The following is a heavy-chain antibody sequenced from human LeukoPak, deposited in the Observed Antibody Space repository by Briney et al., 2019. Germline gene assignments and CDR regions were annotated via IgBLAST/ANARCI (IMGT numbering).Heavy chain of an antibody. Sequence: PGRSLRLSCAASGFTFSSYSMNWVRQAPGKGLEWVSYISSSSSTIYYANSVKGRFTISRDNAKNSLYLQMNSLRAEDTAVYYCARDRYVAVDPFDYWGQGTLVTVSS. D-gene: IGHD6-19*01. CDR3: ARDRYVAVDPFDY. J-gene: IGHJ4*02. CDR2: ISSSSSTI. CDR1: GFTFSSYS. V-gene: IGHV3-48*01.